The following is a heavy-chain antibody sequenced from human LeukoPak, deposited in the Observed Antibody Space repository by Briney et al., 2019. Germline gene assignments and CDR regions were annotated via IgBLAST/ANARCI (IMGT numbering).Heavy chain of an antibody. Sequence: GGSLRLSCAAPGFTFSSYSMNWVRQAPGKGLEWVSSISSSSSYIYYADSVKGRFTISRDNAKNSLYLQMNSLRAEDTAVYYCARDSRGYSFFDYWGQGTLVTVSS. CDR2: ISSSSSYI. D-gene: IGHD5-18*01. V-gene: IGHV3-21*01. J-gene: IGHJ4*02. CDR3: ARDSRGYSFFDY. CDR1: GFTFSSYS.